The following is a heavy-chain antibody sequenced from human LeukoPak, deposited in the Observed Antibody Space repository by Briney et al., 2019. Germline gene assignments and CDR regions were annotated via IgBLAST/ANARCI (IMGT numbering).Heavy chain of an antibody. D-gene: IGHD3-22*01. CDR3: AIMHGYYDGSGYWVQ. J-gene: IGHJ1*01. CDR1: GFTFGSYG. V-gene: IGHV3-23*01. CDR2: ITPNADRT. Sequence: PGGSLRLSCAASGFTFGSYGMSWVRQAPGKGLEWVSFITPNADRTSYADSVEGRFTISGDNPRNTLYMQMNSLRDEDTALYYCAIMHGYYDGSGYWVQWGQGTLVNVSS.